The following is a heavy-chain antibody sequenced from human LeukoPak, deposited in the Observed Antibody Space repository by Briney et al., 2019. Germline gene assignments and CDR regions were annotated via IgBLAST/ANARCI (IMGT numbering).Heavy chain of an antibody. CDR3: ATPVVVTAR. Sequence: TGRSLRLSCAASGFTFSSYAMHWVRQAPGKGLGWVAVISYDGSNKYYADSVKGIFTISRDNSKNTLYLQMNSLRAEDTAVYYCATPVVVTARGGQGTLVTVSS. D-gene: IGHD2-21*02. CDR2: ISYDGSNK. J-gene: IGHJ1*01. V-gene: IGHV3-30*01. CDR1: GFTFSSYA.